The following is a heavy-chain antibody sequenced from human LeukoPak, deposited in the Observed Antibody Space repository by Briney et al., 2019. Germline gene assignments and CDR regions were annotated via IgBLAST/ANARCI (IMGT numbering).Heavy chain of an antibody. J-gene: IGHJ5*02. D-gene: IGHD4-11*01. Sequence: ASVKVSCKASGGTFSSYAISWVRQAPGQGLEWMGGIIPIFGTANYAQKFQGRVTITADESTSTAYMELSSLRSEDTAVYYCARVSDYIGNWFDPWGQGTLVTVS. V-gene: IGHV1-69*13. CDR1: GGTFSSYA. CDR2: IIPIFGTA. CDR3: ARVSDYIGNWFDP.